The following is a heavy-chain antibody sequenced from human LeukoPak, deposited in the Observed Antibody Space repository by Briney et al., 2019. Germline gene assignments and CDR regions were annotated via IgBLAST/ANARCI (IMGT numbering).Heavy chain of an antibody. Sequence: ASVKVSCKASGGTFSSYAISWVRQAPGQGLEWMGGIIPIFGTANYAQKFQGRVTITADKSTSTAYMELSSLRSEDTAVYYCARDGPEMATNDYYYYYMDVWGKGTTVTVSS. CDR3: ARDGPEMATNDYYYYYMDV. CDR2: IIPIFGTA. J-gene: IGHJ6*03. CDR1: GGTFSSYA. D-gene: IGHD5-24*01. V-gene: IGHV1-69*06.